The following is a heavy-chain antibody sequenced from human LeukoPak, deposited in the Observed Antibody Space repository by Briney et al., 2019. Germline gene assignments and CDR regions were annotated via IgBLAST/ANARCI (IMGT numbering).Heavy chain of an antibody. CDR2: INHSGST. CDR3: ARQLRDYGSGSYFGD. D-gene: IGHD3-10*01. V-gene: IGHV4-34*01. Sequence: SETLSLTCAVYGGSFTGDYWTWIRQPPGKGLEWIGEINHSGSTNYNPSLKSRVTISVDTSKNQFSLKLSSVTAADTAVYYCARQLRDYGSGSYFGDWGQGTLVTVSS. J-gene: IGHJ4*02. CDR1: GGSFTGDY.